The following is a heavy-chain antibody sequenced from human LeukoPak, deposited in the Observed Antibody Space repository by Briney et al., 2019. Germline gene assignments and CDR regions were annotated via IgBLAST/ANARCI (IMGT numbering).Heavy chain of an antibody. D-gene: IGHD6-19*01. CDR2: IIPSVSTA. CDR3: AREGEECIAVTGAFDM. Sequence: SLKLSCTASGGTFSSYAMSWVRQAPGQGLEWMGGIIPSVSTANYAQKFQGRVTITADKSTSIDYIELSSLRSEDTAVYYCAREGEECIAVTGAFDMWGQGTMVTVSS. V-gene: IGHV1-69*06. CDR1: GGTFSSYA. J-gene: IGHJ3*02.